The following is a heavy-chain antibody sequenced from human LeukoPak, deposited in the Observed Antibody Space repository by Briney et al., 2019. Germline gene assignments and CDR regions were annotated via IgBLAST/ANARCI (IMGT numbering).Heavy chain of an antibody. Sequence: SETLSLTCTVSDGSVSSGSYYWTWVRQSPDKGLEWIGNIYYSGSTKYNPSLKSRVTISVDMSKNQFSLKLSSVTAADTAVYYCARLDCSSTSCYAFDYWGQGTLVTVSS. CDR1: DGSVSSGSYY. CDR2: IYYSGST. V-gene: IGHV4-61*01. CDR3: ARLDCSSTSCYAFDY. D-gene: IGHD2-2*01. J-gene: IGHJ4*02.